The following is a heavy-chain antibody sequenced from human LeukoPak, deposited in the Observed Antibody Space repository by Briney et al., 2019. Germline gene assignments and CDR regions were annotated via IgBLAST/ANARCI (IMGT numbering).Heavy chain of an antibody. CDR3: ANELGIAAAEEGFDM. Sequence: PGGSLRLSCAASGFTFTTYGMHWVRQAPGKGLEWVAFIRYDGSKKYFADSVKGRFTISRDNSRNTLYLQMNSLRAEDTAVYYCANELGIAAAEEGFDMWGQGTMVTVSS. V-gene: IGHV3-30*02. J-gene: IGHJ3*02. CDR2: IRYDGSKK. CDR1: GFTFTTYG. D-gene: IGHD6-13*01.